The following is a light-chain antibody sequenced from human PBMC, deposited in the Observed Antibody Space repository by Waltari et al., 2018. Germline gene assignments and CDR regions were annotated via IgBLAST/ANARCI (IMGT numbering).Light chain of an antibody. CDR2: GNT. V-gene: IGLV1-40*01. J-gene: IGLJ3*02. CDR3: QSYDSSLSGSWV. Sequence: QSVLTQPPSVSGAPGQRVTISCTGSSSNIGAGYHVHWYQNLPGTAPKLLIQGNTQRPSGVPDRFSGSKSGTSASLAITGLQAEDEADYYCQSYDSSLSGSWVFGGGTKLTVL. CDR1: SSNIGAGYH.